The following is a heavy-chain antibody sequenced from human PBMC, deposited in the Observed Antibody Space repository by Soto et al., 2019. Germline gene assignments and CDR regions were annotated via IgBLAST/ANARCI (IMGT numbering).Heavy chain of an antibody. Sequence: QVQLQESGPGLVKPSETLSLTCTVSGDSISSYYWSWIRQPPGKGLEWIGYIYFSENTNYNPSLNSRVTISIDTSKNQFSLKLNSVTAADTAVYYCATQRLSTSGWYDWFDSWGQGTLVTVSS. CDR2: IYFSENT. J-gene: IGHJ5*01. V-gene: IGHV4-59*01. CDR1: GDSISSYY. D-gene: IGHD6-19*01. CDR3: ATQRLSTSGWYDWFDS.